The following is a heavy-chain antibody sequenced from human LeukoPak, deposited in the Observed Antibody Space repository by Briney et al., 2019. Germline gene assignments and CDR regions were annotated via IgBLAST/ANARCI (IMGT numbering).Heavy chain of an antibody. V-gene: IGHV4-39*01. CDR2: IYYSGST. D-gene: IGHD5-12*01. CDR3: ARRRVATLDWFDP. CDR1: GGSISSSSYY. J-gene: IGHJ5*02. Sequence: SQTLSLTCTVSGGSISSSSYYWGWIRQPPGKGLEWIGSIYYSGSTYYNPSLKSRVIISVDTSKNQFSLKLSSVTAADTAVYYCARRRVATLDWFDPWGQGTLVTVSS.